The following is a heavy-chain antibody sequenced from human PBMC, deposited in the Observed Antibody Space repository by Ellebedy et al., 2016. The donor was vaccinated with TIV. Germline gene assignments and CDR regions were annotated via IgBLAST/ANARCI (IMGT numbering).Heavy chain of an antibody. CDR2: IYSGGST. CDR3: ARGVYDSSDYYPFDY. J-gene: IGHJ4*02. Sequence: GESLKISCAASGFTVSSNYMNWVRQTPGKGLERVSVIYSGGSTYYADSVKGRFTVSRDNSKNTLYLQMNSLRAEDTAVYYCARGVYDSSDYYPFDYWGQGTLVTVSS. CDR1: GFTVSSNY. V-gene: IGHV3-66*01. D-gene: IGHD3-22*01.